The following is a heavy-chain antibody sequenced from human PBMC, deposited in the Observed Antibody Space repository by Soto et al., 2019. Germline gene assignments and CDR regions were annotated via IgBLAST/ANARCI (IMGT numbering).Heavy chain of an antibody. Sequence: LSLTCTVSGGSISSYYWSWIRQPPGKGLEWIGCFYYSGSTNYNPSLKSRVTISVDRSKNQFSLKLSSVTAADTAVYYCARENNVLPGGYFDYWGQGTLVTVSS. CDR3: ARENNVLPGGYFDY. V-gene: IGHV4-59*12. CDR1: GGSISSYY. CDR2: FYYSGST. D-gene: IGHD3-10*01. J-gene: IGHJ4*02.